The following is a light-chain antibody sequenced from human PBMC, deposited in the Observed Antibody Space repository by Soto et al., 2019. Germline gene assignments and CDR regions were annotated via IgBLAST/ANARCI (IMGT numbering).Light chain of an antibody. V-gene: IGKV3-15*01. Sequence: ETVMTQSPATLSVSPGERATLSCRASQSVSSNFAWYQQKPGQAPRLLIYGASTRATGIPARFSGSGSGTEFTLTISSLQSEDFAVYYCQQYNNWPTTFGQGTKVEIK. CDR3: QQYNNWPTT. CDR1: QSVSSN. J-gene: IGKJ1*01. CDR2: GAS.